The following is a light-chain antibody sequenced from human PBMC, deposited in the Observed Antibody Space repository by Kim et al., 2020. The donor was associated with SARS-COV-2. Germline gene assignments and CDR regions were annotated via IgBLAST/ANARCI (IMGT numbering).Light chain of an antibody. CDR2: GAS. CDR3: HQYFNRPAWT. CDR1: QSISTN. Sequence: EIVLTQSPAILSVSPGARATLSCRASQSISTNFAWYQQQPGQAPRILIFGASTRAAGTPYRFCVNGSATDYTLTTSSLQSEDCAVYYCHQYFNRPAWTFGQGTKVDIK. V-gene: IGKV3D-15*01. J-gene: IGKJ1*01.